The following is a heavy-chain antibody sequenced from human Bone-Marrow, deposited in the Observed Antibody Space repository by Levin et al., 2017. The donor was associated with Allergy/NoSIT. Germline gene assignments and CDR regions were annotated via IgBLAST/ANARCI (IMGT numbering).Heavy chain of an antibody. CDR1: GFTFRNYG. J-gene: IGHJ4*02. Sequence: LSLPCAASGFTFRNYGMSWVRQAPGRGLEWVSTINGGGGNTHYADSVKGRFTISRDNSRNTMYLQLSSLEAGDAAVYYCARDVPPARAGTMFDFWGQGTLVTVSS. D-gene: IGHD6-13*01. CDR2: INGGGGNT. V-gene: IGHV3-23*01. CDR3: ARDVPPARAGTMFDF.